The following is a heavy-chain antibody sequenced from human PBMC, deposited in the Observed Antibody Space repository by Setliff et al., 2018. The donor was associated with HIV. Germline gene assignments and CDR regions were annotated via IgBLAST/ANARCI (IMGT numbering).Heavy chain of an antibody. CDR3: AGYREGYCSGDNCYSGNDY. J-gene: IGHJ4*02. CDR1: GGTFSIYA. CDR2: IIPILGTA. V-gene: IGHV1-69*05. D-gene: IGHD2-15*01. Sequence: GASVKVSCKASGGTFSIYAFSWLRQAPGQGLEWMGGIIPILGTANYAQKLQGRVTMTTDTSTNTVYMELRSLRSDDTAVYYCAGYREGYCSGDNCYSGNDYWGQGTLVTVSS.